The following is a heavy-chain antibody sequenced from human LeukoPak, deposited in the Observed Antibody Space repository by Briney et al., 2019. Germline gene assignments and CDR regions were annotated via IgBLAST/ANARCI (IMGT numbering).Heavy chain of an antibody. D-gene: IGHD5-24*01. CDR1: GGSISSNF. V-gene: IGHV4-59*01. J-gene: IGHJ4*02. Sequence: SETLSLTCAVSGGSISSNFWSWIRQPPGKGLEYIGYIYNGGTTNYNPSLKSRVTISVDTSKNQLSLKLSSVTAADTAIYYCAKSFSETERATITAYWGQGTLVTVSS. CDR3: AKSFSETERATITAY. CDR2: IYNGGTT.